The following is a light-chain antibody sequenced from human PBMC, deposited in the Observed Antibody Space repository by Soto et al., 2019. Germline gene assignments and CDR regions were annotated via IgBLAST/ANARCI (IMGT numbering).Light chain of an antibody. Sequence: QSVLTQPRSVSGSPGQSVTISCSGTSSDVGGYNYVSWFQQHPGKAPKVMIYDVSERPSGVPDRFSGSKSGNTASLTISGLQAEDEADYYCCSYAGDYTFLFGGGTKLTVL. V-gene: IGLV2-11*01. CDR3: CSYAGDYTFL. CDR1: SSDVGGYNY. CDR2: DVS. J-gene: IGLJ2*01.